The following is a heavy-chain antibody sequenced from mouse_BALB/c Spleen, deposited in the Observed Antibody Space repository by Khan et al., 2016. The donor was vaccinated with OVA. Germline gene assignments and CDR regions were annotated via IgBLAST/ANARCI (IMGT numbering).Heavy chain of an antibody. CDR1: GYTFTSYW. D-gene: IGHD3-3*01. J-gene: IGHJ2*01. CDR3: ARWGPGKDY. V-gene: IGHV1-7*01. CDR2: INPSTGYT. Sequence: QVQLKQSGAELAKPGASVKMSCKASGYTFTSYWMHWVKQRPGQGLEWIGYINPSTGYTEYNQKFKDKATLTADKSSSTAYMQLSSLTSEDAAVYYCARWGPGKDYWGQGTTLTVSA.